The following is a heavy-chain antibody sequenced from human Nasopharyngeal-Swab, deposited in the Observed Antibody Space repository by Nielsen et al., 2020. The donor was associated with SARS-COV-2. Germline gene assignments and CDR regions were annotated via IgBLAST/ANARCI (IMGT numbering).Heavy chain of an antibody. V-gene: IGHV4-59*01. CDR3: ARNLMVRGVTSLAFDY. Sequence: WIRQPPGKGLEWIGFIYYSGRTNYNPSLKSRVTISVDTSKNQFSLKLSSVTAADTAVYYCARNLMVRGVTSLAFDYWGQGTVVTVLL. J-gene: IGHJ4*02. D-gene: IGHD3-10*01. CDR2: IYYSGRT.